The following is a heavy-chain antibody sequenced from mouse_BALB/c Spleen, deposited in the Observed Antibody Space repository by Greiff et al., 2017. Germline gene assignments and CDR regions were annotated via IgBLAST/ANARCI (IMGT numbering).Heavy chain of an antibody. J-gene: IGHJ3*01. V-gene: IGHV5-17*02. CDR2: ISSGSSTI. CDR1: GFTFSSFG. Sequence: DVQLVESGGGLVQPGGSRKLSCAASGFTFSSFGMHWVRQAPEKGLEWVAYISSGSSTIYYADTVKGRFTISRDNPKNTLFLQMTSLRSEDTAMYYCARYGYDGFAYWGQGTLVTVSA. CDR3: ARYGYDGFAY. D-gene: IGHD2-2*01.